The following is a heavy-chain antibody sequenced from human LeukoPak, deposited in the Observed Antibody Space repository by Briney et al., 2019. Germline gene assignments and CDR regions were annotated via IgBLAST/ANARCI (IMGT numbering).Heavy chain of an antibody. CDR2: ISGTSSLI. D-gene: IGHD3-16*01. Sequence: GGSLRLSCAASGFTFSTYSMNWVRQAPGKGLEWVSYISGTSSLIYYADSVKGRFTISRDNAKNSLYLQMSNLRAEDTAVYFCARGGGLDVWGQGATVTVSS. CDR3: ARGGGLDV. CDR1: GFTFSTYS. J-gene: IGHJ6*02. V-gene: IGHV3-48*04.